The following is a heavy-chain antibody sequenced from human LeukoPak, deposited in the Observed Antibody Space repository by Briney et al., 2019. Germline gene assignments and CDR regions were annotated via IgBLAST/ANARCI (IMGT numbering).Heavy chain of an antibody. CDR2: MYYSGST. V-gene: IGHV4-39*07. CDR1: GGSISSSSYY. D-gene: IGHD3-10*01. CDR3: ASDGAHGAWYFDY. Sequence: SETLSLTCTVSGGSISSSSYYWGWIRQPPGKGLEWIGSMYYSGSTYYNPSLKSRVTISVDTSKNQFSLKLNSVTAADTAVYYCASDGAHGAWYFDYWGQGTLVTVSS. J-gene: IGHJ4*02.